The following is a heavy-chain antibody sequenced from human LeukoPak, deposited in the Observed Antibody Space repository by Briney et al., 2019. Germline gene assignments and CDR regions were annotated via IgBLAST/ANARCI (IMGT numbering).Heavy chain of an antibody. J-gene: IGHJ5*02. CDR3: ARGGIRGGIDNWFDP. CDR2: VYQTGST. V-gene: IGHV4-38-2*02. CDR1: GQSIISGYY. D-gene: IGHD3-10*01. Sequence: IPSETLSLTCSVSGQSIISGYYWGWIRQSPGKGLEWIGSVYQTGSTNYNPSLKSRVTILVDTSKNQFSLRVTSVTAADTAVYFCARGGIRGGIDNWFDPWGQGTLVTVSS.